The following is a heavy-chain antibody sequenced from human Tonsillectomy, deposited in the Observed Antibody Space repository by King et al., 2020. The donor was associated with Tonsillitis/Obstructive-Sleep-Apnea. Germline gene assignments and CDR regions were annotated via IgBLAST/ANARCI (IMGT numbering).Heavy chain of an antibody. J-gene: IGHJ4*02. D-gene: IGHD2-2*01. Sequence: ITLKESGPTLVKPTQTLTLTCTFSGFSLSTSGVGVGWIRQPPRKALEWLALIYWDDDKRYSPSLRSRLTITKDTSKNQVVLTMTNMDPVDTATYYCAHISGDCSSASCYASLDYWGQGTLVTVSS. V-gene: IGHV2-5*02. CDR2: IYWDDDK. CDR1: GFSLSTSGVG. CDR3: AHISGDCSSASCYASLDY.